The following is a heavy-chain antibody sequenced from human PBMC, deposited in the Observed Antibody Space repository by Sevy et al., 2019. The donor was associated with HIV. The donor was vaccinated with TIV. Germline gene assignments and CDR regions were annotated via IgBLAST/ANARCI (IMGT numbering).Heavy chain of an antibody. CDR3: ARYAGYSTDWYPSDY. CDR2: ISYDGSRH. D-gene: IGHD6-19*01. V-gene: IGHV3-30-3*01. CDR1: EFMFSTYA. J-gene: IGHJ4*02. Sequence: GGSLRLSCAASEFMFSTYAMHWVRQAPGKGLEWVAVISYDGSRHYYGESVKGRFTISRDNSKNMLFLQMNSLRLEDTAFYYWARYAGYSTDWYPSDYWGQGTLVTVSS.